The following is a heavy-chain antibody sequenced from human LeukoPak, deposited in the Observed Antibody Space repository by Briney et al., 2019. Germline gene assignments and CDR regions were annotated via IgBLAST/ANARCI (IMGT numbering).Heavy chain of an antibody. V-gene: IGHV3-74*01. J-gene: IGHJ4*02. CDR3: AKGYSLVITTVEYFFDY. D-gene: IGHD3-22*01. Sequence: GGSLRLSCAASGLSFSVYWMHWVRQAPGKGPVWVSRTKTDGSITYYADSVKGRFTISRDNSKNTLYLQMNSLRGEDTAVFYCAKGYSLVITTVEYFFDYWGQGALVTVSS. CDR2: TKTDGSIT. CDR1: GLSFSVYW.